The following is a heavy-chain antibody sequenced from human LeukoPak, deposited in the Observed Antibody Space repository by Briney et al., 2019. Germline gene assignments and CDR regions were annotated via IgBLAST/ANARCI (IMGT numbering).Heavy chain of an antibody. CDR1: GYTFTGYY. J-gene: IGHJ3*02. CDR2: INPNSGGT. CDR3: ARTYGSGSYYDAFDI. Sequence: ASVKVSCKASGYTFTGYYMHWVRQAPGQGLEWMGWINPNSGGTNYAQKFQGRVTMTRDTSISTAYMELSRLRSDDTAVYYCARTYGSGSYYDAFDIWGQGTMVTVSS. V-gene: IGHV1-2*02. D-gene: IGHD3-10*01.